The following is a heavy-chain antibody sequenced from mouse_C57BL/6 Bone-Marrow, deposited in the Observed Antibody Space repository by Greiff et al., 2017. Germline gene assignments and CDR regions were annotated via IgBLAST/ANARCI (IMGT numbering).Heavy chain of an antibody. D-gene: IGHD2-3*01. J-gene: IGHJ3*01. V-gene: IGHV1-64*01. Sequence: QVQLQQPGAELVKPGASVKLSCKASGYTFTSYWMHWVKQRPGQGLEWIGMIHPNSGSTNYNEKFKSKATLTVDKSSSKAYMQLSSLTSEDSAVYYCARRGDGYYGGFAYWGQGTLVTVSA. CDR2: IHPNSGST. CDR1: GYTFTSYW. CDR3: ARRGDGYYGGFAY.